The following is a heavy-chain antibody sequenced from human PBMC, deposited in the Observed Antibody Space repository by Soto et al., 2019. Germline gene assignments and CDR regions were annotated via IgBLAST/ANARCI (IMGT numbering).Heavy chain of an antibody. J-gene: IGHJ6*03. CDR3: ARVGYCSGGSCFPYYYYYMDV. D-gene: IGHD2-15*01. CDR1: GFTFSDYY. CDR2: ISSSGSTI. Sequence: GGSLRLSCAASGFTFSDYYMSWIRQAPGKGLEWVSYISSSGSTIYYADSVKGRFTISRDNAKNSLYLQMNSLRAEDTAVYYCARVGYCSGGSCFPYYYYYMDVWGKGTTVTVSS. V-gene: IGHV3-11*01.